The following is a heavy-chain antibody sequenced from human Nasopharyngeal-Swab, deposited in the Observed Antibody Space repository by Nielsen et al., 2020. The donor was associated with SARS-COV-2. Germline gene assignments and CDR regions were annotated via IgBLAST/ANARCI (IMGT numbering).Heavy chain of an antibody. Sequence: SETLSLTCTVSGCPISSYYWSWLRQPTGKGLEWIGYIYYSGSTNYNPSLKSRVTISVDTSKNQFSLKLSSVTAADTAVYYCARGDYYGSGSSPYYYYYYGMDVWGQGTTVTVSS. D-gene: IGHD3-10*01. J-gene: IGHJ6*02. V-gene: IGHV4-59*01. CDR2: IYYSGST. CDR1: GCPISSYY. CDR3: ARGDYYGSGSSPYYYYYYGMDV.